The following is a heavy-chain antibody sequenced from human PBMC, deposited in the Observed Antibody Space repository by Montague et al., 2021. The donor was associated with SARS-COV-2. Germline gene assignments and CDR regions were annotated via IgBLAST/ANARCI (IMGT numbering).Heavy chain of an antibody. CDR1: GGSFSGYY. D-gene: IGHD3-3*01. CDR2: INHSGST. J-gene: IGHJ4*02. Sequence: SETLSLTCAVYGGSFSGYYWCWICQPPGKGLEWIGEINHSGSTNYNPSLKSRVTISVDTSKNQFSLKLSSVTAADTAVYYCAGGSSFVTIFGVVITDPLFDYWGQGTLVTVSS. V-gene: IGHV4-34*01. CDR3: AGGSSFVTIFGVVITDPLFDY.